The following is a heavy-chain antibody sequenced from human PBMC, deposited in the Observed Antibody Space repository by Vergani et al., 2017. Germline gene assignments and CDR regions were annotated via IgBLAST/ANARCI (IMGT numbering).Heavy chain of an antibody. CDR2: IRPDSGAT. D-gene: IGHD5-12*01. Sequence: QVQLVQSGAEVKKPGASVRVSCRSSGYSFTAYYIHWVRQTPGQGLQGMGWIRPDSGATKYEQNFQDRVTMTRDTSIRAAYMDLNGLTSDDTAVYYCAGCRFLGDSGYDCLDMSGQGTVVTVS. J-gene: IGHJ3*02. V-gene: IGHV1-2*02. CDR1: GYSFTAYY. CDR3: AGCRFLGDSGYDCLDM.